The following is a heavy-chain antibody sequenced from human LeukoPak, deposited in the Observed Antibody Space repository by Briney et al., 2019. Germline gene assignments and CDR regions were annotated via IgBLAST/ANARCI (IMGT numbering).Heavy chain of an antibody. CDR1: GGSFSGYY. CDR3: ARGGYSGYGGRFDY. V-gene: IGHV4-34*01. J-gene: IGHJ4*02. D-gene: IGHD5-12*01. Sequence: SETLSLTCAVHGGSFSGYYWSWIRQPPRKGLEWIGEINHSGSTNYNPSLKSRVTISVDTSKNQFSLKLSSVTAADTAVYYCARGGYSGYGGRFDYWGQGTLVTVSS. CDR2: INHSGST.